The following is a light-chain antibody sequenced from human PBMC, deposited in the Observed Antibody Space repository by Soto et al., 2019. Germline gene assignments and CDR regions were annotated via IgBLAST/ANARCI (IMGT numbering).Light chain of an antibody. CDR2: AAS. CDR1: QSISNY. Sequence: DIQMTQSPSSLSASVGDRVTITCRASQSISNYLNWYEQKSGKAPKLLIYAASILQTGVPSRFRGIGSGTDFTLPISILQPEDFATNYCKKSYSPPRRCGQGTKVDIK. V-gene: IGKV1-39*01. CDR3: KKSYSPPRR. J-gene: IGKJ1*01.